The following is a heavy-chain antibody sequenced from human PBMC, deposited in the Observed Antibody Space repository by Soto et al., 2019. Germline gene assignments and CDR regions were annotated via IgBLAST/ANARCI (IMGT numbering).Heavy chain of an antibody. J-gene: IGHJ6*03. Sequence: SGPTLVNPTETLTLTCTVSGFSLSNARMGVSWIRQPPGKALEWLAHIFSNDEKSYSTSLKSRLTITKDTTKSQVVLTMTNMDPVDTATYYCARMVLYYYGPWKVWPNYYYYYMDVWGKGTTVTVSS. CDR2: IFSNDEK. CDR1: GFSLSNARMG. CDR3: ARMVLYYYGPWKVWPNYYYYYMDV. V-gene: IGHV2-26*01. D-gene: IGHD3-10*01.